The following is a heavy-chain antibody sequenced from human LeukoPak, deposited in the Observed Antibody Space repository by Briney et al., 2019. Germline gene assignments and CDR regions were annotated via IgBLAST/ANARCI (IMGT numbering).Heavy chain of an antibody. CDR2: INPNSGGT. D-gene: IGHD1-1*01. CDR1: GCTFTGYY. V-gene: IGHV1-2*02. CDR3: ARDDWNAEAFDI. J-gene: IGHJ3*02. Sequence: GASVKVSCKASGCTFTGYYMHWVRQAPGQGLEWMGWINPNSGGTNYAQKFQGRVTMTRDTSISTAYMELSRLRSDDTAVYYCARDDWNAEAFDIWGQGTMVTVSS.